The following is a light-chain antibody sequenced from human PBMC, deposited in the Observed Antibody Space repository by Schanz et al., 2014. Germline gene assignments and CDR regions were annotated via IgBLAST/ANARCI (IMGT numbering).Light chain of an antibody. J-gene: IGLJ1*01. V-gene: IGLV2-8*01. CDR1: SSDIGAYNY. Sequence: QSALTQTPSASGSLGQSVTISCTGTSSDIGAYNYVSWYQQHPGKAPKLMIFEVSKRPSGVPDRFSGSKSGSTASLTVSGLQAEDEADYYCASWDDSLNGPVFGTGTKLTVL. CDR2: EVS. CDR3: ASWDDSLNGPV.